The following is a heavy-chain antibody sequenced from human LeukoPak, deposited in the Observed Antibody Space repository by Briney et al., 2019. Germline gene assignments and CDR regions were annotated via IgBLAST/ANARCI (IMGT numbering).Heavy chain of an antibody. CDR3: ERDQMGGSCFDY. J-gene: IGHJ4*02. D-gene: IGHD2-15*01. CDR2: IYYSGST. Sequence: PLQTLSLTCTVSGGSISSGGYYWSWIRQHPGKGLEWIGYIYYSGSTYYNPSLKSRVTISVDTSKNQFSLKLSSVTAADTAVYYCERDQMGGSCFDYWGQGTLVTVSS. V-gene: IGHV4-31*03. CDR1: GGSISSGGYY.